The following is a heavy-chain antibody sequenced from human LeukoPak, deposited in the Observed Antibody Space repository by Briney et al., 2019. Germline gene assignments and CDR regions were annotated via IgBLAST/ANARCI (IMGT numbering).Heavy chain of an antibody. CDR1: GFTFSSYA. Sequence: GGSLRLSCAPSGFTFSSYAMHWGCEAPEKGLEWGALISYVGSIIYYADSVKGRFTISRDNSKNTLYLQMSSLRPEDTAVYSCAKDGGNNWFDPWGQGTLVTVSS. D-gene: IGHD3-16*01. V-gene: IGHV3-30*04. CDR2: ISYVGSII. J-gene: IGHJ5*02. CDR3: AKDGGNNWFDP.